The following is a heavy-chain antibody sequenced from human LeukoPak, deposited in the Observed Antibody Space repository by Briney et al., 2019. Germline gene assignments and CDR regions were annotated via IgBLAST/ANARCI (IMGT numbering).Heavy chain of an antibody. J-gene: IGHJ4*02. V-gene: IGHV3-7*01. CDR1: GFTFSSYA. CDR3: ARDRGFEYDDTGSFDY. D-gene: IGHD3-10*01. Sequence: PGRSRRLSCAVSGFTFSSYAMSWVRQAPGKGLEWVANIKQDGSEKYYVDSVKGRFTISRDNPENSLYLLMNSLRAEDTAVYFCARDRGFEYDDTGSFDYWGQGTLVTVSS. CDR2: IKQDGSEK.